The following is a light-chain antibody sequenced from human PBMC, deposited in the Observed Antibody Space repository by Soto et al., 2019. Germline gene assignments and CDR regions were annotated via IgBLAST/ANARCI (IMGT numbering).Light chain of an antibody. CDR1: QNINNY. Sequence: DIQMSQSPSSLSASVLYRVTITFQASQNINNYLNWYQQKPGGAPKLLIYDASNLEAGVPSRFRGSGSGTDFTFTISRLQPEDIATYYCQQYENLPTFGQGTRLEIK. J-gene: IGKJ5*01. CDR3: QQYENLPT. V-gene: IGKV1-33*01. CDR2: DAS.